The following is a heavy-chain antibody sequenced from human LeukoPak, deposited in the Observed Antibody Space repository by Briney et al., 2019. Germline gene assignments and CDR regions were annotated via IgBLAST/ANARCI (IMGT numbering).Heavy chain of an antibody. CDR1: GYTFTGYY. J-gene: IGHJ4*02. V-gene: IGHV1-2*02. CDR3: GTLLSNGPFDY. Sequence: ASVKVSFKASGYTFTGYYMHWVRQGPGQGLEWMGYIYPNSGATKYAQKFQGRVTMTRDTPISTAYGELSGLRSDDTAVYYCGTLLSNGPFDYWGQGSLVTVSS. CDR2: IYPNSGAT.